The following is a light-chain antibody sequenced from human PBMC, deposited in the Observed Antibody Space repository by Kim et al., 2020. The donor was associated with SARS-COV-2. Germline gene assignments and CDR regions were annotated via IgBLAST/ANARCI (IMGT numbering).Light chain of an antibody. CDR2: GAS. J-gene: IGKJ1*01. Sequence: EIILTQSPATLSVSPGERVTLSCRASQSASTNVAWYQQKVGQAPRLLIDGASTRASGIPDRFSGSGSGTEFTLTISSLQSEDFATYYCQQYKTWPWTFGQGTKVDIK. CDR3: QQYKTWPWT. V-gene: IGKV3-15*01. CDR1: QSASTN.